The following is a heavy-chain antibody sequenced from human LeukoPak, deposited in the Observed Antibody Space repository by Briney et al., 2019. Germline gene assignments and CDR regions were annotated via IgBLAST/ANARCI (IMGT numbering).Heavy chain of an antibody. V-gene: IGHV3-48*03. CDR2: ISSSGSTI. D-gene: IGHD3-10*01. CDR3: ARDNYYGSGSSSYGMDV. Sequence: GGSLRLSCAASGSTFSSYEMNWVRQAPGKGLEWVSYISSSGSTIYYADSVKGRFTISRDNAKNSLYLQMNSLRAEDTAVYYCARDNYYGSGSSSYGMDVWGKGTTVTVSS. CDR1: GSTFSSYE. J-gene: IGHJ6*04.